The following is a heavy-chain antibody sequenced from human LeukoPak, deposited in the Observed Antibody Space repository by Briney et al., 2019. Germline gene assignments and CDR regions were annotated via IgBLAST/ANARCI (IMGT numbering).Heavy chain of an antibody. CDR3: AVGDYEYFDY. V-gene: IGHV4-59*12. D-gene: IGHD4-17*01. CDR2: FYYGVIT. Sequence: PSETLSLTCTVSGGSFNTYYWSWIRQPPGKGLEWIGSFYYGVITHYNPSLKSRVTISVDTSKNQFSLKLSSVTAADTAVYYCAVGDYEYFDYWGQGTLVTVSS. J-gene: IGHJ4*02. CDR1: GGSFNTYY.